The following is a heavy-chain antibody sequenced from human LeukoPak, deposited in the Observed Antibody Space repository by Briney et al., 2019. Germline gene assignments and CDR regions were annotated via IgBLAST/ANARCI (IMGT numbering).Heavy chain of an antibody. J-gene: IGHJ4*02. Sequence: GGSLRLSCAASGFTFSSYWMHWVRQAPGKGLEWVSGISGSGDNTYYADSVKGRFTISRDNSKNTLYVQVNSLGTEDTAAYYCAKGSYYDSSGSFYFDYWGQGTLVTVSS. CDR2: ISGSGDNT. V-gene: IGHV3-23*01. D-gene: IGHD3-22*01. CDR3: AKGSYYDSSGSFYFDY. CDR1: GFTFSSYW.